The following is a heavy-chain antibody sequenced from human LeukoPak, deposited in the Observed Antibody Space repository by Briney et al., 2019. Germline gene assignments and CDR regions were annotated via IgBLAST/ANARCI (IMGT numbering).Heavy chain of an antibody. D-gene: IGHD6-13*01. CDR1: GFTFSSYE. J-gene: IGHJ4*02. V-gene: IGHV3-48*03. CDR2: VSSSGSTI. CDR3: AKEGSSSWAPLFDY. Sequence: GGSLRLSCAASGFTFSSYEMNWVRQAPGKGLEWVSYVSSSGSTIYYADSVKGRFTISRDNAKNSLYLQMNSLRAEDTAVYYCAKEGSSSWAPLFDYWGQGTLVTVSS.